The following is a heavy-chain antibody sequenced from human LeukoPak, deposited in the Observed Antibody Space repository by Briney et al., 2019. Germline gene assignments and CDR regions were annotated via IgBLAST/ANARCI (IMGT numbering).Heavy chain of an antibody. Sequence: SETLSLTCTVSGGSISSSGYCWGWIRQPPGKGLEWIGEINHSGSTNYNPSLKSRVTISVDASKNQFSLKLSSVTAADTAVYYCARGRRWLQLSPFDYWGQGTLVTVSS. J-gene: IGHJ4*02. CDR3: ARGRRWLQLSPFDY. D-gene: IGHD5-24*01. CDR2: INHSGST. V-gene: IGHV4-39*07. CDR1: GGSISSSGYC.